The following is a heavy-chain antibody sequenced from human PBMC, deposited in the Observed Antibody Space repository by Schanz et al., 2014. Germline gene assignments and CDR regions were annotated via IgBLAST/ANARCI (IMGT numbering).Heavy chain of an antibody. CDR2: VSGSGGST. V-gene: IGHV3-23*01. D-gene: IGHD3-22*01. CDR1: GFTFSTYA. CDR3: AKDPSHGDYDYYFDY. J-gene: IGHJ4*02. Sequence: EVQLLDSGGGLVQPGGSLRLSCAASGFTFSTYAMSWVRQAPGKGLEWVSAVSGSGGSTYYADSVKGRFTISRDNSKNTLYQQMNSLRGEDAAVYYCAKDPSHGDYDYYFDYWGQGTLVTVSS.